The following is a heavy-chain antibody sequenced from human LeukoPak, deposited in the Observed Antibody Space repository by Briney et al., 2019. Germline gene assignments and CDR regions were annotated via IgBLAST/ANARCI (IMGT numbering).Heavy chain of an antibody. Sequence: GGSLRLSCAGSGFTFGGYGMHWFRQTPGKGLEWVAVIAYDGSRAFYADSVKGRFTISRDNSKNTLSVQMDDLRAEDTAVYYCTRYNNDHFDYWGQGTLVTVSS. CDR3: TRYNNDHFDY. CDR1: GFTFGGYG. V-gene: IGHV3-33*01. CDR2: IAYDGSRA. D-gene: IGHD1-14*01. J-gene: IGHJ4*02.